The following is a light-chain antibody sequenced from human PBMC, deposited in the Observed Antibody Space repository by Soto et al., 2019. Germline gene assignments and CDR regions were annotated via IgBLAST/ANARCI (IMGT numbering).Light chain of an antibody. J-gene: IGKJ5*01. CDR2: AAS. Sequence: DIPMTQSPSSLSASVGDRVTITCRASQDIGNYLNWYQQKPGNAPKLLIYAASSFQSGVPSRFSGSGSGTDFNLIINSLQPEDFATYYCQQSYSTPITFGQGTRLEIK. CDR1: QDIGNY. CDR3: QQSYSTPIT. V-gene: IGKV1-39*01.